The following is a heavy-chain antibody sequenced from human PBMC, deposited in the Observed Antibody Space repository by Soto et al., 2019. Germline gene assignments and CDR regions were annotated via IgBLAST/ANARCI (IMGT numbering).Heavy chain of an antibody. Sequence: QVQLQESGPGLVKPSETLSLTCTVSGGSISGYYWSWIRQPPGKGLEWIGYMYNTGSTVYNPSFKSRVTISVATSKNPFSLKLNSVTAADTAVYYCARDLWGYCGTDCYPLDVWGQGTTVTVSS. CDR2: MYNTGST. J-gene: IGHJ6*02. V-gene: IGHV4-59*01. D-gene: IGHD2-21*02. CDR1: GGSISGYY. CDR3: ARDLWGYCGTDCYPLDV.